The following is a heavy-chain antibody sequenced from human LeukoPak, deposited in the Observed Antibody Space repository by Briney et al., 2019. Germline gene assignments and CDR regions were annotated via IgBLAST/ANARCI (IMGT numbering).Heavy chain of an antibody. Sequence: ASVKVSCKASGYTFTGYYIHWVRQAPGQGLEWMGWINPNNGDTNFAQKFQGRVTMTRDTSISTVYMEPSRLRSDDTAVYYCAKEGSSGWVPNYWGQGTLVTVSS. CDR1: GYTFTGYY. D-gene: IGHD6-19*01. V-gene: IGHV1-2*02. CDR3: AKEGSSGWVPNY. J-gene: IGHJ4*02. CDR2: INPNNGDT.